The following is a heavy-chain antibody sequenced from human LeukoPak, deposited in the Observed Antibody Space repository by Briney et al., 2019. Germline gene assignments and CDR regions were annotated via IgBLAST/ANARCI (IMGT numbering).Heavy chain of an antibody. Sequence: PSETLSLTCIVPVDSAGSAGSYCSWIRQPPGGGLEWIVFIYYISNTNYNTSFKSRLPMSVAPPKKRFFLKLNSVTAADRAVYYCARTQAQSGSYRYYFGYWGQGTLVTVSS. D-gene: IGHD1-26*01. CDR1: VDSAGSAGSY. CDR3: ARTQAQSGSYRYYFGY. V-gene: IGHV4-61*08. CDR2: IYYISNT. J-gene: IGHJ4*02.